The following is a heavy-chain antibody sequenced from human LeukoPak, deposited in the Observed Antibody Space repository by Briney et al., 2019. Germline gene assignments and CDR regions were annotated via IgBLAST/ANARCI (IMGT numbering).Heavy chain of an antibody. CDR2: IYSAGNT. V-gene: IGHV3-66*01. J-gene: IGHJ4*02. CDR3: ARENRRSYYDSSGFDY. CDR1: GFTVSSNY. Sequence: GGSLRLSCAASGFTVSSNYMSWVRQAPGKGLEWVSIIYSAGNTYYAESVKGRFTISRDNSKNMLNLQMNSLRAEDTAVYYCARENRRSYYDSSGFDYWGQGTLVTVSS. D-gene: IGHD3-22*01.